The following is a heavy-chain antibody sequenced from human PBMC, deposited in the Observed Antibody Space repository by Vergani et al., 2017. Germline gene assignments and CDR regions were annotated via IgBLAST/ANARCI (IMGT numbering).Heavy chain of an antibody. D-gene: IGHD1-26*01. CDR2: ISGSGGST. CDR1: GFTFSSYA. J-gene: IGHJ4*02. V-gene: IGHV3-23*01. Sequence: EVQLLESGGGLVQPGGSLRLSCAASGFTFSSYAMSWVRQAPGKGLEWVSAISGSGGSTYYADSVKGRFTISRDKSKNTLYLQMNSLRAEDTAVYYCAKHPWGELLNFDYLGQGTLVTVSS. CDR3: AKHPWGELLNFDY.